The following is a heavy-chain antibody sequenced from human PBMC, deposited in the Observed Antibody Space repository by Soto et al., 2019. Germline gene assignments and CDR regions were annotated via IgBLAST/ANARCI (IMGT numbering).Heavy chain of an antibody. CDR1: GGSISSYY. CDR2: IYYSGST. CDR3: ARGSGYSGYDY. V-gene: IGHV4-59*01. Sequence: PETLSLTCTVSGGSISSYYWSWIRQPPGKGLEWIGYIYYSGSTNYNPSLKSRVTISVDTSKNQFSLKLSSVTAADTAVYYCARGSGYSGYDYWGQGTLVTVSS. D-gene: IGHD5-12*01. J-gene: IGHJ4*02.